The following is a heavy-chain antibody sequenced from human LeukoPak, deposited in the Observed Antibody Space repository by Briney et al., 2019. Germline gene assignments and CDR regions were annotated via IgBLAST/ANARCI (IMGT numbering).Heavy chain of an antibody. CDR1: GFTFKTYA. J-gene: IGHJ4*02. V-gene: IGHV3-23*01. Sequence: GGSLRLSCAASGFTFKTYAMMWVRQAPGKGLEWVSAIGGDGVSRDYSDSVKGRFTISRHNSKNTLYLQMNSLRVEDTALYFCPKRVGGTPDNWGLGTLVTVSS. D-gene: IGHD1-26*01. CDR2: IGGDGVSR. CDR3: PKRVGGTPDN.